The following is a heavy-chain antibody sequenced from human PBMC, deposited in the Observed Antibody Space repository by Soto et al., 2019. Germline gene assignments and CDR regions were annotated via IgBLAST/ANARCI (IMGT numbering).Heavy chain of an antibody. D-gene: IGHD3-22*01. J-gene: IGHJ5*02. CDR1: GGSISSSSYY. CDR2: IYYSGST. Sequence: SETLSLTCTVSGGSISSSSYYWGWIRQPPGKGLEWIGSIYYSGSTYYNPSLKSRVTISVDTSKNQFSLKPSSVTAADTAVYYCALGYYYDSSGLGFDPWGQGTLVTVSS. CDR3: ALGYYYDSSGLGFDP. V-gene: IGHV4-39*01.